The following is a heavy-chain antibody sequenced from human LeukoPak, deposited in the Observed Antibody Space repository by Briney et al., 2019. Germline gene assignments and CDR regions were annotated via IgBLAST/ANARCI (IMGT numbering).Heavy chain of an antibody. V-gene: IGHV3-23*01. Sequence: HPGGSLRLSCAASGFTVSSNYMSWVRQAPGKGLEWVSGISGSGGSTYYADSVKGRFTISRDNSKNTLYLQMTSLRAEDTAVYYCAKDQVWIVVGSFDYWGQGTLVTVSS. CDR3: AKDQVWIVVGSFDY. J-gene: IGHJ4*02. D-gene: IGHD3-22*01. CDR2: ISGSGGST. CDR1: GFTVSSNY.